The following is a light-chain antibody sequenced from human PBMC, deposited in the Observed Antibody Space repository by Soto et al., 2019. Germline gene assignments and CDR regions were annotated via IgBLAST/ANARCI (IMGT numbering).Light chain of an antibody. CDR3: QTWGTGIWV. CDR1: SGHSSYA. Sequence: QPVLTQSPSASASLGASVKLTCTLSSGHSSYAIAWHQQQPEKGPRYLMKLNSDGSHSKGDGIPYRFSGSSSGAERSLTISSLQSEDEADYYCQTWGTGIWVFGGGTKLTVL. V-gene: IGLV4-69*01. J-gene: IGLJ3*02. CDR2: LNSDGSH.